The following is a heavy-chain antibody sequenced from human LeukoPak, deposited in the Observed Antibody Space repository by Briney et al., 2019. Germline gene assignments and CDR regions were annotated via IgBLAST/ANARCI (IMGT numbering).Heavy chain of an antibody. Sequence: GGSLRLSCAASGFTFSSYSMNWVRQAPGKGLEWVSSISSSSYIYYADSVKGRFTISRDKSKSTLFLQMNSLRAEDTAVYYCAKDPFNVRWSYFDYWGQGSLVTVSS. D-gene: IGHD3-10*02. V-gene: IGHV3-21*04. CDR1: GFTFSSYS. CDR2: ISSSSYI. CDR3: AKDPFNVRWSYFDY. J-gene: IGHJ4*02.